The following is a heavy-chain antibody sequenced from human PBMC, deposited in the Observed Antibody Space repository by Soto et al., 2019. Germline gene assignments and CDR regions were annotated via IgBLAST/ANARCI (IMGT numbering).Heavy chain of an antibody. CDR3: AREGGYVDY. CDR1: GGPIRSSSHY. D-gene: IGHD1-1*01. V-gene: IGHV4-39*02. CDR2: IDESGDS. J-gene: IGHJ4*02. Sequence: KPSETLSLTCTVSGGPIRSSSHYWGWIRQSPGTGLEWIGSIDESGDSYYDPSLKSRVTIFVDTSKNQFSLKLISVTGADSAIYYCAREGGYVDYWGQGTMVTVYS.